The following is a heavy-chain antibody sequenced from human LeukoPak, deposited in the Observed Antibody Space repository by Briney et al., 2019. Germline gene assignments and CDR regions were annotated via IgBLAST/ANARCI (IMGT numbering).Heavy chain of an antibody. V-gene: IGHV1-2*02. Sequence: ASVKVSCKASGYSFTGYYMHWVRQAPGQGLEWMGWINPNSGGTNYAQKFQGRVTMTRDTSISTAYMELSRLRSDDTAVYYCARGGGSSTSPEYWGQETLVTVSS. D-gene: IGHD2-2*01. CDR3: ARGGGSSTSPEY. CDR1: GYSFTGYY. J-gene: IGHJ4*02. CDR2: INPNSGGT.